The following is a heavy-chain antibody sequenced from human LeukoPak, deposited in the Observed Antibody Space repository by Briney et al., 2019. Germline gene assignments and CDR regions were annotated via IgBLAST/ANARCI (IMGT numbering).Heavy chain of an antibody. CDR1: GFSISSYE. J-gene: IGHJ4*02. Sequence: GGSLRLSCAASGFSISSYEMNWVRQAPGKGLEGVSYISSSGSTIYYADSVKGRFTMSRDNAKNSLYLRMNSLRAEDTAVYYCARFSTTWYTALDYWGQGTVVTVSS. CDR3: ARFSTTWYTALDY. D-gene: IGHD6-13*01. V-gene: IGHV3-48*03. CDR2: ISSSGSTI.